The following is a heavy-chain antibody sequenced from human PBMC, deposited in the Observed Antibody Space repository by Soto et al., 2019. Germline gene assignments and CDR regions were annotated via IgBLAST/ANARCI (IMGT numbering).Heavy chain of an antibody. J-gene: IGHJ6*02. V-gene: IGHV1-2*02. Sequence: ASVKVSCKASGYTFTGHYMHWVRQAPGQGLEWMGWINPNSVGTNYAQKFQGRVTMTRDTSISTAYMELSRLRSDDTAVYYCARGDSTDCSNGVCSFFYNHDMDVWGQGTTVTVSS. D-gene: IGHD2-8*01. CDR2: INPNSVGT. CDR1: GYTFTGHY. CDR3: ARGDSTDCSNGVCSFFYNHDMDV.